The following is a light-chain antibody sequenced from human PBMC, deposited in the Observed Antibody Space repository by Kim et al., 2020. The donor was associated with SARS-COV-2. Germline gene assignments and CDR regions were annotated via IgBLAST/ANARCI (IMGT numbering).Light chain of an antibody. J-gene: IGKJ2*01. V-gene: IGKV3-20*01. CDR1: QSVSNSY. CDR2: GAS. Sequence: LSPGERATLSGRASQSVSNSYLAWYQQNPGQAPRLLIYGASSRATGIADRFSGSGSGTDFTLTISRLEPEDFAVYYCQQYGSSPYTFGQGTKLEI. CDR3: QQYGSSPYT.